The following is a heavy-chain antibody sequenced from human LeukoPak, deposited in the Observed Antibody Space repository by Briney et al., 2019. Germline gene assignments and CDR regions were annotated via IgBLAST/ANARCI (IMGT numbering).Heavy chain of an antibody. CDR3: ARDSGGLQSPGY. V-gene: IGHV3-66*01. Sequence: PGGSLRLSCAASGFSVSSNYMSWVRLAPGKGLEWVSLIYSGGSTYYADSVKGRFTISRDKSKNTLYLQMNSLRAEDTAVYYCARDSGGLQSPGYWGQGTLVTVSS. D-gene: IGHD5-24*01. CDR1: GFSVSSNY. J-gene: IGHJ4*02. CDR2: IYSGGST.